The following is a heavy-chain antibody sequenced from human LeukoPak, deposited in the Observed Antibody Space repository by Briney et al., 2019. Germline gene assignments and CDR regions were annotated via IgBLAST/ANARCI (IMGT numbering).Heavy chain of an antibody. V-gene: IGHV3-30*02. J-gene: IGHJ4*02. CDR1: GFTFRSYG. CDR3: TREGDFDY. CDR2: IRRDESDK. D-gene: IGHD1-26*01. Sequence: GGSLRLSCVASGFTFRSYGMHWVRQAPGKGLEWVAFIRRDESDKYYTDSVKGRFSISRDNFQNTVYLQMNDLRPEDTAVYYCTREGDFDYWGQGIRVTVSS.